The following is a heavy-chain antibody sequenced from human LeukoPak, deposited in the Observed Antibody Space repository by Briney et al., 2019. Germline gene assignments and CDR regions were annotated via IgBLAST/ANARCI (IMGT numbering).Heavy chain of an antibody. CDR1: GFTFSSYS. D-gene: IGHD3-3*01. V-gene: IGHV3-48*01. J-gene: IGHJ6*03. Sequence: PGGSLRLSCAASGFTFSSYSMNWVRQAPGKGLEWVSYITTRSATYYADSVKGRFTISRDNAKNSLYLQMNSLRAEDTAVYYCARYYDFWSGYYPNKVMDVWGKGTTVTVSS. CDR3: ARYYDFWSGYYPNKVMDV. CDR2: ITTRSAT.